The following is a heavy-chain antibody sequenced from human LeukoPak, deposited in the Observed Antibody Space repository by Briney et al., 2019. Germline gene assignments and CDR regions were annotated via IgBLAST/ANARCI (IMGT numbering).Heavy chain of an antibody. D-gene: IGHD3-22*01. V-gene: IGHV1-69*06. J-gene: IGHJ4*02. Sequence: ASVKVSCKASGGTFNSYAISWVRQAPGQGLEWMGGIIPMSDTANYPQKFRGRLTITADIPTSTVYMELSSLRSEDTAVYYCARDIYPYYYDSSGPDYWGQGTLVTVSS. CDR3: ARDIYPYYYDSSGPDY. CDR2: IIPMSDTA. CDR1: GGTFNSYA.